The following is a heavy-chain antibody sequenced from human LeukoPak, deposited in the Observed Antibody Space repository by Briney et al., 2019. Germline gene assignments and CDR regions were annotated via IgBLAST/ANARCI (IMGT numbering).Heavy chain of an antibody. Sequence: PSETLSLTCTVSGGSISSSTYYWGWIRQPPGKGLEWIGSIYYSGSTYYNPSLKSRVTISADTSKNQFSLKLSSVTAADTAVYFCASFYCSGGICYSGLGSADYWGRGTLGTVSS. CDR2: IYYSGST. V-gene: IGHV4-39*01. CDR3: ASFYCSGGICYSGLGSADY. D-gene: IGHD2-15*01. CDR1: GGSISSSTYY. J-gene: IGHJ4*02.